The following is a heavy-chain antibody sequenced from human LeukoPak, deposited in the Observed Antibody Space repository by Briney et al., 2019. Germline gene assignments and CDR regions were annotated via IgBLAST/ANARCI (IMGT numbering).Heavy chain of an antibody. D-gene: IGHD2-15*01. CDR2: INQDGGTT. V-gene: IGHV3-7*01. CDR3: AKDRSSVVAATRLGLFDP. CDR1: GFTFSSLW. J-gene: IGHJ5*02. Sequence: GGSLRLSCAASGFTFSSLWMSWVRQAPGRGPEWVANINQDGGTTYYVASVKGRFTISRDNSKNTLYLQMNSLRAEDTAVYYCAKDRSSVVAATRLGLFDPWGQGTLVTVSS.